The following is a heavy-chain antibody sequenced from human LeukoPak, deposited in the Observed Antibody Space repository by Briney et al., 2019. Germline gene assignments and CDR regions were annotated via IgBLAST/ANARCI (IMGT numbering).Heavy chain of an antibody. V-gene: IGHV3-15*01. D-gene: IGHD4-17*01. J-gene: IGHJ4*02. Sequence: GGSLRLSCAASGITFSNACMTWVRQVPGKGLEWVGRINSKTDGGTTDYAAPVKGRFTISRDDSRNTLYLQMNSLKTEDTAVYYCARVHGEFFDYWGQGTLVTVSS. CDR3: ARVHGEFFDY. CDR2: INSKTDGGTT. CDR1: GITFSNAC.